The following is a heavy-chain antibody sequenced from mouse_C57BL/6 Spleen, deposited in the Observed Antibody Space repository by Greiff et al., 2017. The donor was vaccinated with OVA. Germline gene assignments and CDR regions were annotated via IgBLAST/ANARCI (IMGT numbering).Heavy chain of an antibody. V-gene: IGHV1-82*01. Sequence: QVQLQQSGPELVKPGASVKISCKASGYAFSSSWMNWVKQRPGKGLEWIGRIYPGDGDTNYNGKFKGKATLTADKSSSTAYMQLSSLTSDDSAVYFCARSGYYGSSLYFDYWGQGTTLTVSS. CDR3: ARSGYYGSSLYFDY. CDR1: GYAFSSSW. CDR2: IYPGDGDT. J-gene: IGHJ2*01. D-gene: IGHD1-1*01.